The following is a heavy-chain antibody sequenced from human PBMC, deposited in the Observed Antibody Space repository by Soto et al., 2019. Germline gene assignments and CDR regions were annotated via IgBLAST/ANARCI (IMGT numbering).Heavy chain of an antibody. V-gene: IGHV4-31*03. CDR2: IYYSGST. J-gene: IGHJ4*02. D-gene: IGHD2-15*01. CDR1: GGSISSGGYY. Sequence: QVQLQESGPGLVKPSQTLSLTCTVSGGSISSGGYYWSWIRQPPGKGLEGIGYIYYSGSTYYNPSLKSRVTISVDTSKNQFSLKLSSVTAADTAVYYCAREVCEHSGGSCYFDYWGQGTLVTVSS. CDR3: AREVCEHSGGSCYFDY.